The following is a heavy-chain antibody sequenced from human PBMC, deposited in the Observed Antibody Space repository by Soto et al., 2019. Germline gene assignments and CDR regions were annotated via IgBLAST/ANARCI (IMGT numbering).Heavy chain of an antibody. CDR2: IIPILGIA. Sequence: SVKVSCKASGGTFSSYTISWVRQAPGQGLEWMGRIIPILGIANYAQKFQGRVTITADKSTSTAYMELSSLRSEDTAVYYCARVRGYDFWSGYYTTGYNWFDPWGQGTLVTVSS. V-gene: IGHV1-69*02. CDR3: ARVRGYDFWSGYYTTGYNWFDP. J-gene: IGHJ5*02. CDR1: GGTFSSYT. D-gene: IGHD3-3*01.